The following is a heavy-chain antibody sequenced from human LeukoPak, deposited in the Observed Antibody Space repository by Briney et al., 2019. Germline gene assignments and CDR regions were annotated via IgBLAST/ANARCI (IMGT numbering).Heavy chain of an antibody. D-gene: IGHD2-2*02. CDR3: AGGSTSCYTSAPCPYVC. V-gene: IGHV3-23*01. CDR2: ISGSGGST. J-gene: IGHJ6*04. CDR1: GFTFSSYA. Sequence: GGSLRLSCAASGFTFSSYAMSWVRQAPGKGLEWVSAISGSGGSTYYADSVKGRFTISRDNSKNTLYLQMNSLRAEDTAVYYCAGGSTSCYTSAPCPYVCWGKGTTVTVSS.